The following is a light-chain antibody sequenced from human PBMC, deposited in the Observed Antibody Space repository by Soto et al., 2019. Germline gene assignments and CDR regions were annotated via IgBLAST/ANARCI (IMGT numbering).Light chain of an antibody. J-gene: IGKJ1*01. CDR2: DAS. V-gene: IGKV1-5*01. CDR1: QSIGRW. Sequence: DIQMTQSPSTLSASVGDRVTITCRSSQSIGRWLAWFQQNPGKAPKVLIYDASTLQSGVPSRFSGSGSGTDFTLTINGLQPDDFAIYYCQQYSGYPWTFGQGSKAEIK. CDR3: QQYSGYPWT.